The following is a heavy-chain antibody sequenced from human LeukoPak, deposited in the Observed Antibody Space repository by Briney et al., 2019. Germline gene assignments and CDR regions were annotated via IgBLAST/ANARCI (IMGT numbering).Heavy chain of an antibody. CDR3: AAASRGDYVWGSYRCNY. CDR1: GGTFSSYA. CDR2: IIPIFGTA. J-gene: IGHJ4*02. D-gene: IGHD3-16*02. V-gene: IGHV1-69*13. Sequence: SVKVSCKASGGTFSSYAISWVRQAPGQGLEWMGGIIPIFGTANYAQKFQGRVTITADESTSTAYMELSSLRSEDTAVYYCAAASRGDYVWGSYRCNYWGQGTLVTVSS.